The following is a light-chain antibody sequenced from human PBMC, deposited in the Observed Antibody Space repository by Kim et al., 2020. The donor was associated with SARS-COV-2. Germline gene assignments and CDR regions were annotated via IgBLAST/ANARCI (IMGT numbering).Light chain of an antibody. CDR1: SSNIGAGYD. CDR3: QSYDSSLQV. J-gene: IGLJ2*01. V-gene: IGLV1-40*01. Sequence: QSVLTQPPSVSGAPGQRVTISCTGSSSNIGAGYDVHWYQQLPGTAPKLLIYCNSNRPSGVPDRFSGSKSGTSASLAITGLQAEDEADYYCQSYDSSLQVFGGGTQLTVL. CDR2: CNS.